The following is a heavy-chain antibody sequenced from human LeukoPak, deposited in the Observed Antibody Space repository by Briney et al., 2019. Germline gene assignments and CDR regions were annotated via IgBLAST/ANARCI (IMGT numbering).Heavy chain of an antibody. V-gene: IGHV3-23*01. CDR1: GITFSNYA. CDR3: ARRRTNYYYHYGMDV. J-gene: IGHJ6*02. CDR2: ISGSAHKI. Sequence: GGSLRLSCVASGITFSNYAVSWVRQAPEKGLDWVSVISGSAHKIRYADSVKGRFTISRDNAKNSLFLQMNSLRAEDTAVYYCARRRTNYYYHYGMDVWGQGTTVTVSS.